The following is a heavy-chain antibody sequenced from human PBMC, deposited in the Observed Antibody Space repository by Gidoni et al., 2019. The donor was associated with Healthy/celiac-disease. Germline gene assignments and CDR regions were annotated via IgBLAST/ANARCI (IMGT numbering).Heavy chain of an antibody. J-gene: IGHJ6*02. CDR3: AREGVVCSGGSCYESNSYYYYYGMDV. CDR1: GGTFSSYA. V-gene: IGHV1-69*06. CDR2: IIPIFGTA. Sequence: ASGGTFSSYAISWVRQAPGQGLEWMGGIIPIFGTANYAQKFQGRVTITADKSTSTAYMELSSLRSEDTAVYYCAREGVVCSGGSCYESNSYYYYYGMDVWGQGTTVTVSS. D-gene: IGHD2-15*01.